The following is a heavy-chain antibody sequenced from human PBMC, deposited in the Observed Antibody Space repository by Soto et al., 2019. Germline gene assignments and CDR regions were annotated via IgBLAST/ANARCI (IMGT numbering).Heavy chain of an antibody. CDR3: ARAWPPINYGSGSLYFDY. Sequence: QVQLVQSGAAVKKPGSSVKVSCKASGGTFSSYAISWVRQAPGQGLEWMGGIIPIFGTANYAQKFQGRVTITADESTSTAYMELSSLRSEDTAVYYCARAWPPINYGSGSLYFDYWGQGTLVTVSS. CDR2: IIPIFGTA. V-gene: IGHV1-69*12. D-gene: IGHD3-10*01. CDR1: GGTFSSYA. J-gene: IGHJ4*02.